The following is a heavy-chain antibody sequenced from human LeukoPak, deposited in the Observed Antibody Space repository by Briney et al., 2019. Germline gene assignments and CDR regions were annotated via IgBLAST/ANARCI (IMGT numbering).Heavy chain of an antibody. CDR3: ARGRWLQLWGDY. CDR1: GYTFTDYY. V-gene: IGHV1-2*02. J-gene: IGHJ4*02. CDR2: INSNTGDT. Sequence: GASVKVSCKASGYTFTDYYIHWARQAPGQGPEWMGWINSNTGDTKYAQKFQDRVTLTQDTSISTAYMELSRLESDDTAVFYCARGRWLQLWGDYWGQGTPLTVSS. D-gene: IGHD5-18*01.